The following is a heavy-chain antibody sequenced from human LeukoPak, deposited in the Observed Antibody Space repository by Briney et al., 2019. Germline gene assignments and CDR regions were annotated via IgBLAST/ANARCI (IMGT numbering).Heavy chain of an antibody. CDR2: INLNSGGT. J-gene: IGHJ5*02. D-gene: IGHD2-21*01. CDR1: GYSFTDY. V-gene: IGHV1-2*02. Sequence: ASVKVSCKTSGYSFTDYMHWVRQAPGQGLEWMGWINLNSGGTSSAQKFQGRVTMTRDTSITTVYMEVSWLTSDDTAIYYCARADRLHGGPYLIGPWGQGTLVTVSS. CDR3: ARADRLHGGPYLIGP.